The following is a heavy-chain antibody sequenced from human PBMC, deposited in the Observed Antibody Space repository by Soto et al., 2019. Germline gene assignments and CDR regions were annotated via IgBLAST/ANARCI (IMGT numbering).Heavy chain of an antibody. CDR3: ARAVHGQQVVRDDAFDI. CDR1: GGTFSSYA. CDR2: IIPIFGTA. D-gene: IGHD6-13*01. J-gene: IGHJ3*02. V-gene: IGHV1-69*13. Sequence: GASVKVSCKASGGTFSSYAISWVRQAPGQGLEWMGGIIPIFGTANYAQKFQGRVTITADESTSTAYMELSSLRSEDTAVYYCARAVHGQQVVRDDAFDIWGQGTMVTVSS.